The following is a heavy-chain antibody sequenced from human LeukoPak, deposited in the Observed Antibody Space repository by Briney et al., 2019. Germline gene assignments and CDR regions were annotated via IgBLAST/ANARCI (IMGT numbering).Heavy chain of an antibody. J-gene: IGHJ4*02. CDR1: GFTFRNYG. Sequence: GTSLRLSCAPSGFTFRNYGMHWVRQAPGKGLEWVSGLWYDGRNKAYADSVKGRFTISRDNSENMLYLQMNSLRGEDTAVYYCARGLMTPNTYCDLWGQGTLVTVSS. D-gene: IGHD2-8*01. V-gene: IGHV3-33*01. CDR3: ARGLMTPNTYCDL. CDR2: LWYDGRNK.